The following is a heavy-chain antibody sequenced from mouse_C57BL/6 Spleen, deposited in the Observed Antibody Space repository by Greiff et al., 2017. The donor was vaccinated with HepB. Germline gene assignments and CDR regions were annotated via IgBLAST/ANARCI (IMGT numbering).Heavy chain of an antibody. D-gene: IGHD3-2*02. CDR1: GYTFTDYY. J-gene: IGHJ2*01. CDR3: ARRGSSGYGYYFDY. V-gene: IGHV1-75*01. Sequence: QVQLQQSGPELVKPGASVKISCKASGYTFTDYYINWVKQRPGQGLEWIGWIFPGSGSTYYNEKFKGKATLTVEKSSSTAYMLLSSLTSEDSAVYICARRGSSGYGYYFDYWGQGTTLTVSS. CDR2: IFPGSGST.